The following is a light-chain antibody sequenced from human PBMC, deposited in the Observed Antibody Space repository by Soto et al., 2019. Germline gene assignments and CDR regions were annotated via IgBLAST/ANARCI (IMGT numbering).Light chain of an antibody. J-gene: IGKJ1*01. CDR1: QSVSSTF. V-gene: IGKV3-20*01. Sequence: EIVLTQSPCTLSLSPGERATLSCRASQSVSSTFLAWYQQKPGQAPRLLIYGVSKRATGIPDRFSGSGSGTDFTLTISRLEPEDVAVYFCGQFVSAHPRTFGQGTKVELK. CDR3: GQFVSAHPRT. CDR2: GVS.